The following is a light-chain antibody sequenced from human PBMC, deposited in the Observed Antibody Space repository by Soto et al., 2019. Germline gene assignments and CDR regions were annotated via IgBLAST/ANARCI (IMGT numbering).Light chain of an antibody. V-gene: IGKV1-39*01. Sequence: TQMTQSPSSLSASVGDTVTITCRASQTIDRYLNWFQQKSGQAPKLLMNAASTLRSGVPSRFSASGSGTDFTLTISSLQTEDYATYYCQQSYNAPFNFGPGTKVDIK. CDR2: AAS. CDR1: QTIDRY. J-gene: IGKJ3*01. CDR3: QQSYNAPFN.